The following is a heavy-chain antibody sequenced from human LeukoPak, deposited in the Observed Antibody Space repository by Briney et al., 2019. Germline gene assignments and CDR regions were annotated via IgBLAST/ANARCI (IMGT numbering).Heavy chain of an antibody. CDR3: AREGSVQLWFRDYYYMDV. D-gene: IGHD5-18*01. V-gene: IGHV3-30*04. CDR1: GFTFSSYA. Sequence: GGSLRLSCAASGFTFSSYAMHWVRQAPGKGLEWVAVIPYDGSNKYYADSVKGRFTISRDNSKNTLYLQMNSLRAEDTAVYYCAREGSVQLWFRDYYYMDVWGKGTTVTVSS. CDR2: IPYDGSNK. J-gene: IGHJ6*03.